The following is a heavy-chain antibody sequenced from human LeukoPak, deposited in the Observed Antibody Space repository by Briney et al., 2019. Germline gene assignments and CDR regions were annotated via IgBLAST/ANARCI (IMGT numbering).Heavy chain of an antibody. CDR2: IIPIFGTA. CDR3: AREGARITMIVVVTPDAFDI. CDR1: GGTFSSYA. D-gene: IGHD3-22*01. V-gene: IGHV1-69*06. Sequence: SVKVSCKASGGTFSSYAISWVRQAPGQGLEWMGGIIPIFGTANYAQKFQGRVTITADKSTSTAYMELSSLRSEDTAVYYCAREGARITMIVVVTPDAFDIWGQGTMVTVSS. J-gene: IGHJ3*02.